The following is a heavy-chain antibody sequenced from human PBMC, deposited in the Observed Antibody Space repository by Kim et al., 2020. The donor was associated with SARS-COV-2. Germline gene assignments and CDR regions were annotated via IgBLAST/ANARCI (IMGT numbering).Heavy chain of an antibody. J-gene: IGHJ4*02. Sequence: GGSLRLSCTASGFTFGDYAMSWFRQAPGKGLEWVGFIRSKAYGGTTEYAASVKGRFTISRDDSKSIAYLQMNSLKTEDTAVYYCTRDSREYSSSWYFPDYWGQGTLVTVSS. CDR2: IRSKAYGGTT. D-gene: IGHD6-13*01. CDR1: GFTFGDYA. V-gene: IGHV3-49*03. CDR3: TRDSREYSSSWYFPDY.